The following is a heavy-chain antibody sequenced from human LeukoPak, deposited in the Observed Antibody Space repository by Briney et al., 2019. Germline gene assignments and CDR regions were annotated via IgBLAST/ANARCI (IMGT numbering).Heavy chain of an antibody. D-gene: IGHD3-10*01. V-gene: IGHV3-30*04. CDR2: ISYDGSNK. J-gene: IGHJ4*02. CDR1: GFTYTKHA. Sequence: GGSLRLSCAASGFTYTKHAMHWVRQAPGKGLEWVAVISYDGSNKKYADSVKGRFTISRDNSKNTLYLEMNSLRAEDTAVYYCAKGIGSYYDYWGQGILVTVSS. CDR3: AKGIGSYYDY.